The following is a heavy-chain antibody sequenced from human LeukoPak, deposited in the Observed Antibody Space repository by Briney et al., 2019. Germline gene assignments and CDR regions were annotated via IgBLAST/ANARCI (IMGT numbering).Heavy chain of an antibody. D-gene: IGHD3-10*01. CDR1: GFTFSSYA. Sequence: PGGSLRLSCAASGFTFSSYAMSWVRQAPGKGLEWVSAISGSGGSTYYADSVKGRFTISRDNSKNTLYLQMNSLRAEDTAVYYCAKDRSLSSKVRGFDYWGQGTLVTVSS. V-gene: IGHV3-23*01. J-gene: IGHJ4*02. CDR2: ISGSGGST. CDR3: AKDRSLSSKVRGFDY.